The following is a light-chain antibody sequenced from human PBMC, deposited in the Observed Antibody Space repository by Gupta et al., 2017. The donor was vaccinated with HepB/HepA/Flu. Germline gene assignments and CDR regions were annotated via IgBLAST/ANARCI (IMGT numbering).Light chain of an antibody. CDR2: END. J-gene: IGLJ1*01. CDR3: GTWDSSLSAHV. Sequence: QSVLTQPPSVSAAPGQQVTISCSGSSPNIGNQYVSWYQQLPGTAPKLLIYENDKRPSGIPDRVSGSKSGTSATLDITGLQTGGEADYYCGTWDSSLSAHVFGTGTKVTVL. CDR1: SPNIGNQY. V-gene: IGLV1-51*02.